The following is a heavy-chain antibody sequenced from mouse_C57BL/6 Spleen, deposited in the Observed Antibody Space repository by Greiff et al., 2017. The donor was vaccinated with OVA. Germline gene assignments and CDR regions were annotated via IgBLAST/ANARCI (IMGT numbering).Heavy chain of an antibody. CDR2: IDPEDGET. CDR1: GFNIKDYY. CDR3: ARSEVRAYWYFDV. Sequence: EVQLQQSGAELVKPGASVKLSCTASGFNIKDYYMHWVKQRPEQGLEWIGRIDPEDGETKYAPKFQGKATITADTSSNTAYLQSSSLTSEDAAVYYCARSEVRAYWYFDVWGTGTTVTVSS. J-gene: IGHJ1*03. D-gene: IGHD3-3*01. V-gene: IGHV14-2*01.